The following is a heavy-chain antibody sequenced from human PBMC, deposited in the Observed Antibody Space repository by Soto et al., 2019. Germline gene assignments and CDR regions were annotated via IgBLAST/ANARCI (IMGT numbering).Heavy chain of an antibody. CDR1: GFTFSSYG. CDR2: ISYDGSNK. CDR3: AKDLESGSQTPPLLRY. D-gene: IGHD1-26*01. Sequence: PVGSLRLSCAASGFTFSSYGMHWVRQAPGKGLEWVAVISYDGSNKYYADSVKGRFTISRDNSKNTLYLQMNSLRAEDTAVYYCAKDLESGSQTPPLLRYWGQGTLVTVSS. J-gene: IGHJ4*02. V-gene: IGHV3-30*18.